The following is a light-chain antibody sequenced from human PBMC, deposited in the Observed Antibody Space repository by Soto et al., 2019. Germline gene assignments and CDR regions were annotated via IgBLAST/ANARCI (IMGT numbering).Light chain of an antibody. J-gene: IGLJ3*02. CDR1: SSDVGGYNY. CDR2: EVS. CDR3: ASYTTTTTLGV. Sequence: QSALTQPASVSGSPGQSITISCSGSSSDVGGYNYVSWYQQHPGKAPKLMLYEVSNRPSGVSIRFSGSKSGNTASLTISGLQAEDEADYYCASYTTTTTLGVFGGGTQLTVL. V-gene: IGLV2-14*01.